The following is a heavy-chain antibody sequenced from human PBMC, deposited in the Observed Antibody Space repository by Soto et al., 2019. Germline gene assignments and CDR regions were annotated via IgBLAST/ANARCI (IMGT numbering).Heavy chain of an antibody. CDR1: GFTFDDYA. J-gene: IGHJ6*03. CDR2: INWRGSAT. D-gene: IGHD5-18*01. V-gene: IGHV3-20*01. Sequence: EVHLVESGGGVLRPGGSLRLSCAASGFTFDDYAMSWVRQAPGKGLEWVSGINWRGSATGYANSVRGRFTISRDNAKKSLYLELSSLRAADTALYHCVRERGPDSAMVYYYYYSFDVWGKGTTVTVSS. CDR3: VRERGPDSAMVYYYYYSFDV.